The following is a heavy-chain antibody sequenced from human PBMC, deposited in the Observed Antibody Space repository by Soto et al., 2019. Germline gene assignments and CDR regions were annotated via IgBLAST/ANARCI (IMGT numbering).Heavy chain of an antibody. CDR2: INQSGST. J-gene: IGHJ5*02. CDR1: GGSFSGYY. Sequence: SETLSLTCAVYGGSFSGYYWSWIRHPPGKGLEWIREINQSGSTNYNPSLKSRVTISVDTSKNQFSLKLSSVTAADTAVYYCARGPSYLLFDPWGQGTLVTVSS. D-gene: IGHD3-10*01. CDR3: ARGPSYLLFDP. V-gene: IGHV4-34*01.